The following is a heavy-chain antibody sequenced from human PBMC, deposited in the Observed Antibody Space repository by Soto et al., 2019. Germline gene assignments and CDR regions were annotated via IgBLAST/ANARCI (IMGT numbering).Heavy chain of an antibody. Sequence: GGSLRLSCAASGFTFSYYSMNWVRQAPETGLEWVSSINSIGTYIYYADSVKGRFTISRDNAKNSLYLQMNSLRAEDTAVYYCARAPDCSGGSCYYDWFDPWGQGTLVTVSS. D-gene: IGHD2-15*01. J-gene: IGHJ5*02. CDR3: ARAPDCSGGSCYYDWFDP. V-gene: IGHV3-21*01. CDR2: INSIGTYI. CDR1: GFTFSYYS.